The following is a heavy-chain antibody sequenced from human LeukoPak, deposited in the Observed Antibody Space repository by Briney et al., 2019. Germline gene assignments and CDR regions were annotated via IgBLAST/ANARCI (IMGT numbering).Heavy chain of an antibody. CDR2: INSDGSST. J-gene: IGHJ3*02. Sequence: PGGSLRLLCTASGFTFSSFWMHWLRQAPGEALVWVSHINSDGSSTSYADSVKGRFTISRDNAKNTLYLQMNSLRAEDTAVYYCARDRNWNYGAFDIWGQGTMVTVSS. V-gene: IGHV3-74*01. CDR3: ARDRNWNYGAFDI. CDR1: GFTFSSFW. D-gene: IGHD1-7*01.